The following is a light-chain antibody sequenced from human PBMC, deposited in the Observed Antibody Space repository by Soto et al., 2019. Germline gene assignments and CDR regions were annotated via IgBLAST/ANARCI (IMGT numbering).Light chain of an antibody. CDR3: QQDSYLPYT. J-gene: IGKJ2*01. V-gene: IGKV3-20*01. CDR1: QRISSRN. CDR2: GAS. Sequence: EIVLTQSPGTLSLSPRERATLSCRASQRISSRNLAWFQQKPGQAPRLLIYGASSRATGIPHRFSGSGSVTDFTLTITRLEPEDCAVYYGQQDSYLPYTVGQGTKLEVK.